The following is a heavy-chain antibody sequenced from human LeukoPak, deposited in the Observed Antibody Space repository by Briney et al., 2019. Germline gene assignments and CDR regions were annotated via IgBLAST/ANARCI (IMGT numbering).Heavy chain of an antibody. V-gene: IGHV3-23*01. CDR3: AKGTVVVAATQWFDP. Sequence: GGSLRLSCAACGFTFSIYAMSWVRQAPGKGLEWVSAISGSGGSTYYADSVKGRFTISRDNSKNTLYLQMNSLGAEDTAVYYCAKGTVVVAATQWFDPWGQGTLVTVSS. CDR1: GFTFSIYA. J-gene: IGHJ5*02. D-gene: IGHD2-15*01. CDR2: ISGSGGST.